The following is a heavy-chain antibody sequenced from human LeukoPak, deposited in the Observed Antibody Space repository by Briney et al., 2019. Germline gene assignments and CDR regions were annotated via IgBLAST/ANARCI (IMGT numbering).Heavy chain of an antibody. J-gene: IGHJ4*02. Sequence: SETLSLTCTVSGGSISSYYWSWIRQPPGKGLEWIGYIYYSGSTNYNPSLKSRVTISVDTSKNQFSLKLSSVTAADTAVYYCARGKDYYGSGSYYMGAEFDYWGQGTLVTVSS. CDR3: ARGKDYYGSGSYYMGAEFDY. D-gene: IGHD3-10*01. V-gene: IGHV4-59*01. CDR1: GGSISSYY. CDR2: IYYSGST.